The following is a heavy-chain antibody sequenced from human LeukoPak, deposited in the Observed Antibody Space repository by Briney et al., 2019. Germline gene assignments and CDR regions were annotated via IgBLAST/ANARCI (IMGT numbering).Heavy chain of an antibody. CDR1: GGSISSYY. D-gene: IGHD4-17*01. CDR3: ASQAFSRLRGPYFDY. CDR2: IYHSGST. J-gene: IGHJ4*02. Sequence: SETLSLTCTVSGGSISSYYWSWIRQPPGKGLEWIGSIYHSGSTYYNPSLKSRVTISVDTSKNQFSLKLSSVTAADTAVYYCASQAFSRLRGPYFDYWGQGTLVTVSS. V-gene: IGHV4-59*08.